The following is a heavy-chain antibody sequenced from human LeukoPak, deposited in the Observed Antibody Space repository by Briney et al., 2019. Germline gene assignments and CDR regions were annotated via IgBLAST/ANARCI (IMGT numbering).Heavy chain of an antibody. CDR2: IIPIFGTA. D-gene: IGHD2-15*01. V-gene: IGHV1-69*06. CDR1: GYTFTSYY. J-gene: IGHJ4*02. Sequence: GASVKVSCKASGYTFTSYYMHWVRQAPGQGLEWMGGIIPIFGTANYAQKFQGRVTITADKSTSTAYMELSSLRSEDTAVYYCASESCSGGSCYLGILDYWGQGTLVTVSS. CDR3: ASESCSGGSCYLGILDY.